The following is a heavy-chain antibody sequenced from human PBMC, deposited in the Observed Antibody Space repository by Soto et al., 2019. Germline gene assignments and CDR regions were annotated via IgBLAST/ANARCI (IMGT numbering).Heavy chain of an antibody. CDR2: INPSGGST. J-gene: IGHJ3*02. CDR3: AREALARRAFDI. Sequence: ASVKVCCKASGYTYDSYYMQWVRQEPEQGLEWMGIINPSGGSTSYAQKFQGRVTMTRDTSTSTVYMELSNLRSGDTAVYYWAREALARRAFDIWGQGTMVTVSS. CDR1: GYTYDSYY. V-gene: IGHV1-46*02.